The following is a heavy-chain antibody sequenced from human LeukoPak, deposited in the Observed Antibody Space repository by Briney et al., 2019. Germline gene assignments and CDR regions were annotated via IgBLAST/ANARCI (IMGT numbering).Heavy chain of an antibody. D-gene: IGHD1-26*01. Sequence: SETLSLTCTVSGGSITSFYWSWIRQPPGKGLEWIGYMYNSGSTNYNPSLKSRITISVDTSKNEFSLKLSSVTAADTAIYYCARHSGSQGGTFDVWGQGTMVTVSS. CDR2: MYNSGST. CDR3: ARHSGSQGGTFDV. J-gene: IGHJ3*01. CDR1: GGSITSFY. V-gene: IGHV4-59*08.